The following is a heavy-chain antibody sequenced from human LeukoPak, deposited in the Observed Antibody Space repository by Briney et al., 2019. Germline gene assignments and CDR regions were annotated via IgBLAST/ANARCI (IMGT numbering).Heavy chain of an antibody. CDR2: IYHSGST. D-gene: IGHD5-18*01. J-gene: IGHJ4*02. Sequence: SETLSLTCTVSGGSISSSSYYWGWIRQPPGKGLEWIGYIYHSGSTYYNPSLKSRVTISVDRSKNQFSLKLSSVTAADTAVYYCARTILELWLPGAFDYWGQGTLVTVSS. CDR1: GGSISSSSYY. V-gene: IGHV4-39*07. CDR3: ARTILELWLPGAFDY.